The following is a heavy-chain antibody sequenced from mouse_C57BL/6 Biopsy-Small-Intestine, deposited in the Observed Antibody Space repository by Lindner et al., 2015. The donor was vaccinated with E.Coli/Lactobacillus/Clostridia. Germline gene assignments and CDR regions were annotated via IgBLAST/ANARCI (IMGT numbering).Heavy chain of an antibody. CDR2: VTPSNGGT. CDR3: ARSGNSYYSYAGAWFAY. J-gene: IGHJ3*01. V-gene: IGHV1-19*01. CDR1: GYTFTDYN. D-gene: IGHD2-12*01. Sequence: VQLQESGPELVKPGASVKMSCKASGYTFTDYNMNWVKQSHGKSLEWIGRVTPSNGGTTYNQKFKGKATLTVDKSLSTAYMQLNILTSEDSAVYYCARSGNSYYSYAGAWFAYWGQGTLVTVSA.